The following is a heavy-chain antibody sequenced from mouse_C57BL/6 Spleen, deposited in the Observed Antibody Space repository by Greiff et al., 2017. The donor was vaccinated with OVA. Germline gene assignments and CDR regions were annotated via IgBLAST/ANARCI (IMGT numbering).Heavy chain of an antibody. CDR3: ARHEDRRWCLTCYFDY. CDR2: FYTGSGSI. D-gene: IGHD2-13*01. Sequence: QVQLQQSGAELVKPGASVKLSCKASGYTFTEYTIHWVKQRSGQGLEWIGWFYTGSGSIKYNEKFKDKATLTADKSSSTVYMELSRLTSEDSAVYFCARHEDRRWCLTCYFDYWGQGTTLTVSS. V-gene: IGHV1-62-2*01. CDR1: GYTFTEYT. J-gene: IGHJ2*01.